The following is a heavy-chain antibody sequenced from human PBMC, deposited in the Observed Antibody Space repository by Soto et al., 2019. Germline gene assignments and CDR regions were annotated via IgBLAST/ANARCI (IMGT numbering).Heavy chain of an antibody. V-gene: IGHV3-48*02. CDR3: ARDHGGSTWFVGIYYYFGVDV. Sequence: EVQLVESGGGLVQPGGSLRLSCAASGFTLSSYNMNWVRQAPGKGLEWVSYISGSSDTIYYSDCVKGRFTISKDNTQNSLYLQMDSLRDEDTAVYYCARDHGGSTWFVGIYYYFGVDVWGQGTTVTVSS. J-gene: IGHJ6*02. CDR2: ISGSSDTI. D-gene: IGHD6-13*01. CDR1: GFTLSSYN.